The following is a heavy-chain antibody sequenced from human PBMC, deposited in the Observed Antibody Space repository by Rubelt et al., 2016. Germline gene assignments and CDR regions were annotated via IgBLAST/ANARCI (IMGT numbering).Heavy chain of an antibody. CDR3: ARSNTLEV. J-gene: IGHJ3*01. CDR1: GFTLSSHW. Sequence: EEQLVESGGALVQPGGSLRLSCEASGFTLSSHWLIWVRQVPGRGLEWVASLKQDGSENSYVDSVRGRCTITRDNARNSGYLHMNSLRVEDTAVYYWARSNTLEVWGQGTVVTVSS. CDR2: LKQDGSEN. V-gene: IGHV3-7*01.